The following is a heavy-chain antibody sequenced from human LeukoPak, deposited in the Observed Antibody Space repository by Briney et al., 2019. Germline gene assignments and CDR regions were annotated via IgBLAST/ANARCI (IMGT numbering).Heavy chain of an antibody. Sequence: SVKVSCKASGGTFSSYAISWVRQAPGQGLEWMGRIIPTLDTANYTQKFQGRVTITADRSTNTAYMELSRLRSDDTAVYYCARDHRSYGSGHSFDYWGQGTLVTVSS. CDR2: IIPTLDTA. CDR3: ARDHRSYGSGHSFDY. V-gene: IGHV1-69*04. D-gene: IGHD3-10*01. J-gene: IGHJ4*02. CDR1: GGTFSSYA.